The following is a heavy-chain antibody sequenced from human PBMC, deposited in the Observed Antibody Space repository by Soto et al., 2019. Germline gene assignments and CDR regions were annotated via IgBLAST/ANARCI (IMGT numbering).Heavy chain of an antibody. CDR2: IYYSGST. D-gene: IGHD3-22*01. CDR3: ERPPASQYYYDHSGYDSEFEY. CDR1: VCCINTNIYY. J-gene: IGHJ4*02. Sequence: SETRSRTCTFCVCCINTNIYYWCCIRQPPWNWLELIGSIYYSGSTYYNPSLMSRVTISVDTSRNQFSLKLSSVTAADTAVYYCERPPASQYYYDHSGYDSEFEYWGKGNMVSVS. V-gene: IGHV4-39*01.